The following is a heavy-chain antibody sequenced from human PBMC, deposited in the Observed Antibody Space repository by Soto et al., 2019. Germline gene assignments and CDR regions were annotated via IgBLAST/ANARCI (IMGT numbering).Heavy chain of an antibody. CDR1: GGSISSYY. CDR3: ARLPGIAAAGGDYYGMDV. J-gene: IGHJ6*02. Sequence: PSETLSLTCSVSGGSISSYYWSWIRQPPGKGLEWIGYIYYSGSTNYNPSLTSRVTISVDKSKNQFSLKLSSVTAADTAVYYCARLPGIAAAGGDYYGMDVWGQGTTVTV. D-gene: IGHD6-13*01. CDR2: IYYSGST. V-gene: IGHV4-59*12.